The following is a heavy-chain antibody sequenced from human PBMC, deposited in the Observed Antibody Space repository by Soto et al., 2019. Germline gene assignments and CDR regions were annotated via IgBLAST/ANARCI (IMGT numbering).Heavy chain of an antibody. V-gene: IGHV3-15*01. CDR1: GFTFSNAL. Sequence: GGSLRLSCAASGFTFSNALMTWVRQAPGKGLEWVGRIKSKSDGATTDYAAPVRGRFIISRDDSKNTLYLQMNSLKTEDTAVYYCNTGITIFGVVIDTWGQGTLVTVSS. CDR2: IKSKSDGATT. D-gene: IGHD3-3*01. CDR3: NTGITIFGVVIDT. J-gene: IGHJ5*02.